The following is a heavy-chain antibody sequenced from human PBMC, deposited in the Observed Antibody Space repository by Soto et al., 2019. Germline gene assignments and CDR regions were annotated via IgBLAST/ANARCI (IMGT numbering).Heavy chain of an antibody. Sequence: XESLKISCQASGYSFTAYWITWVRQMPGKGLEWMATIEPSDSYVDYSPSFRGHVTFSVDRSITTVYLQWNSLKASDSAMYFCTRRASSSFYHFDFWGQGALVTVSS. J-gene: IGHJ4*02. V-gene: IGHV5-10-1*01. CDR2: IEPSDSYV. CDR3: TRRASSSFYHFDF. D-gene: IGHD2-2*01. CDR1: GYSFTAYW.